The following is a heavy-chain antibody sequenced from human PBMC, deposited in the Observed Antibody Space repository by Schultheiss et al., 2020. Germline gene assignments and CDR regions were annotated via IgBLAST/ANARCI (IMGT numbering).Heavy chain of an antibody. CDR2: IYHSGST. CDR3: ARAHYDILTGPYGLDV. D-gene: IGHD3-9*01. CDR1: GGSISSGGYS. V-gene: IGHV4-30-2*05. Sequence: SETLSLTCAVSGGSISSGGYSWSWIRQPPGKGLEWIGYIYHSGSTYYNPSLKSRVTISVDTSKNQFSLKLSSVTAADTAVYYCARAHYDILTGPYGLDVWGQGTTVTVSS. J-gene: IGHJ6*02.